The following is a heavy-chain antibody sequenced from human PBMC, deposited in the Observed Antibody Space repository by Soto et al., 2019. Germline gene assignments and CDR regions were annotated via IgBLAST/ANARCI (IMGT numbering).Heavy chain of an antibody. V-gene: IGHV3-23*01. CDR3: AKGNNGVVVAATLFDY. D-gene: IGHD2-15*01. CDR2: ISGSGGST. J-gene: IGHJ4*02. Sequence: GGSLRLSCSASGFTFSRSAMFWVRQAPGKGLEWVSAISGSGGSTYYADSVKGRFTISRDNSKNTLYLQMNSLRAEDTAVYYCAKGNNGVVVAATLFDYWGQGTLVTVSS. CDR1: GFTFSRSA.